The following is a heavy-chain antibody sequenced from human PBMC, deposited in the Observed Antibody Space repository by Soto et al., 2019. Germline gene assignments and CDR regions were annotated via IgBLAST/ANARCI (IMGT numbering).Heavy chain of an antibody. CDR3: ATDIAREQRLGNYYFDY. CDR1: S. J-gene: IGHJ4*02. V-gene: IGHV1-24*01. CDR2: FDPEDGET. D-gene: IGHD6-25*01. Sequence: SMRWLRHATKKGFEWMGGFDPEDGETIYAQKFQGRVTMTEDTSTDTAYMELSSLRSEDTAVYYCATDIAREQRLGNYYFDYWGQGTLVTVSS.